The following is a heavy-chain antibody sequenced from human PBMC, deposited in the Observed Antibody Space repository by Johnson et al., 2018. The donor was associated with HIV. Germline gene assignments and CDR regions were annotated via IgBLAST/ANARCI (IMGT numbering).Heavy chain of an antibody. Sequence: VLLVESGGGVVRPGGSLRLSCAVSGFTFNDHGMSWVRQAPGKGLEWVSGINWNGGTKDYADSVKGRFTISRDNAKNSLYLQMNSLRAEDTALYYCARALYFYDSTSPLESEAFDIWGQGTMVTVSS. J-gene: IGHJ3*02. CDR2: INWNGGTK. D-gene: IGHD3-22*01. CDR3: ARALYFYDSTSPLESEAFDI. CDR1: GFTFNDHG. V-gene: IGHV3-20*04.